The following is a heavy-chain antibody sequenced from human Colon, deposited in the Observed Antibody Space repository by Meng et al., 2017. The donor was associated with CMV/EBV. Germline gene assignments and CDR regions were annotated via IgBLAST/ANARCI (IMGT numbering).Heavy chain of an antibody. J-gene: IGHJ4*02. CDR1: GGSISTYY. V-gene: IGHV4-4*07. CDR3: VRGGYSGTQTGGVQEY. Sequence: QVPLQRPGQGLLKPSETLSLTCTASGGSISTYYWSWIRQPAGEGLEWLGRISTNRNTDYNPSLNSRATIWLDTSNNQFSLKPTSVTAADTAVYYCVRGGYSGTQTGGVQEYWGQGTLVTVSS. CDR2: ISTNRNT. D-gene: IGHD5-12*01.